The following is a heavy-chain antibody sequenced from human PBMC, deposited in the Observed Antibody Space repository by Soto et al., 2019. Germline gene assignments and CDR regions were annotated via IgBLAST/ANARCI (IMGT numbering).Heavy chain of an antibody. J-gene: IGHJ4*02. CDR1: GDSISSDGYH. V-gene: IGHV4-30-4*01. Sequence: SETLSLTCTVSGDSISSDGYHWSWIRQSPGKGLEWIGYIYNGGRTFYRPSLESRLNMSLDATKNSYSLRLTSVTAADTAVYYCARAPVGMDSINFFDHWGQGILVTVSS. D-gene: IGHD2-8*01. CDR2: IYNGGRT. CDR3: ARAPVGMDSINFFDH.